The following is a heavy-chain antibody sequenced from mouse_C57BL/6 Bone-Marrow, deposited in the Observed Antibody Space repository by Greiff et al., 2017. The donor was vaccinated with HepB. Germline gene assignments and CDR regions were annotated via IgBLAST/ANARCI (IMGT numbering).Heavy chain of an antibody. V-gene: IGHV1-74*01. CDR1: GYTFTSYW. CDR3: AISPLDGYLAY. Sequence: QVQLKQPGAELVKPGASVKVSCKASGYTFTSYWMHWVKQRPGQGLEWIGRIHPSDSDTNYNQKFKGKATLTVDKSSSTAYMQLSSLTSEDSAVYYCAISPLDGYLAYWGQGTLVTVSA. J-gene: IGHJ3*01. D-gene: IGHD2-3*01. CDR2: IHPSDSDT.